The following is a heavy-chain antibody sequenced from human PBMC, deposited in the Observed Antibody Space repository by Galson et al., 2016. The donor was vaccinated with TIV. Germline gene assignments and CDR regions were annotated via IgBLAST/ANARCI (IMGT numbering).Heavy chain of an antibody. CDR3: ARGEFGDYERGSEGFDN. J-gene: IGHJ4*02. Sequence: SETLSLTCTVSGGSITSYYWTWIRQPPGKGLEWIGYIYYTGSTTYNPSLKSRVTISVDTSKKQFSLKMSSVTAADTAVYYCARGEFGDYERGSEGFDNWGQGALVVVS. CDR2: IYYTGST. CDR1: GGSITSYY. D-gene: IGHD4-17*01. V-gene: IGHV4-59*01.